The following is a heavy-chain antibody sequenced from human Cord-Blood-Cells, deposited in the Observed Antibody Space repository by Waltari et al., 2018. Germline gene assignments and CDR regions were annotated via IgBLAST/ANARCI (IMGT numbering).Heavy chain of an antibody. Sequence: QVQLVQSGAEGKKPGASVKVACKVSGSTLTELSMPCVRQAPGTGLEWMGGVDPEDGETIYAQKFQGRVTMTEDTSTDTAYMELSSLRSEDTAVYYCATLTKYSGSYYYYYGMDVWGQGTTVTVSS. CDR3: ATLTKYSGSYYYYYGMDV. CDR1: GSTLTELS. V-gene: IGHV1-24*01. D-gene: IGHD1-26*01. J-gene: IGHJ6*02. CDR2: VDPEDGET.